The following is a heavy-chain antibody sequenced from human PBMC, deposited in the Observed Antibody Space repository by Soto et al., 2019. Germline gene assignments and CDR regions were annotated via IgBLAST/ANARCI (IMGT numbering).Heavy chain of an antibody. D-gene: IGHD3-10*01. J-gene: IGHJ6*02. CDR3: ARARGTVQYYYYGMDV. CDR2: IYYSGST. CDR1: GGSISSYY. Sequence: SETLSLTCTVSGGSISSYYWSWIRQPPGKGLEWIGYIYYSGSTNYNPSLKSRVTISVDTSKNQFSLKLSSVTAADTAVYYCARARGTVQYYYYGMDVWGQGTTVTVYS. V-gene: IGHV4-59*01.